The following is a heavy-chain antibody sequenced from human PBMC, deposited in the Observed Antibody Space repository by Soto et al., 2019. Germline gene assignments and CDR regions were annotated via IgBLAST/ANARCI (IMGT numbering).Heavy chain of an antibody. CDR2: IIPMLEEP. J-gene: IGHJ5*02. V-gene: IGHV1-69*01. CDR3: ARLRRGAFAP. CDR1: GDTFGSDS. Sequence: QVQLVQSGAEVRKPGSSVKVSCQASGDTFGSDSINWVRQAPGQGLEWMGGIIPMLEEPNYAQTLQDRLTITADESAKTAYMDLRNLRSEDTAVYFCARLRRGAFAPWGQGTQVTVSS.